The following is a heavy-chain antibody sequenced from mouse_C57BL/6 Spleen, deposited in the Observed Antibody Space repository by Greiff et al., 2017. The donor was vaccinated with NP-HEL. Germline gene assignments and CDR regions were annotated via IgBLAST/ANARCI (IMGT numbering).Heavy chain of an antibody. CDR1: GYSFTGYY. J-gene: IGHJ4*01. D-gene: IGHD2-3*01. CDR3: AKYDGYPYYAMDY. CDR2: INPSTGGT. V-gene: IGHV1-42*01. Sequence: VQLQQSGPELVKPGASVKISCKASGYSFTGYYMNWVKQSPEKSLEWIGEINPSTGGTTYNQKFKAKATLTVDKSSSTAYMQLKSLTSEDSAVYYCAKYDGYPYYAMDYWGQGTSVTVSS.